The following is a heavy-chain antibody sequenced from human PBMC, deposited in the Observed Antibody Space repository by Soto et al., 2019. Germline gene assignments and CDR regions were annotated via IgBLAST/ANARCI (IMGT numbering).Heavy chain of an antibody. D-gene: IGHD2-2*01. CDR3: ARDSDCHSTSCFFPPHV. V-gene: IGHV3-21*01. CDR2: ISGGSSYI. CDR1: GFTFSLFS. Sequence: ESGGGLVKPGESLTLSCAASGFTFSLFSMTWVRQAPGKGLEWVSSISGGSSYIYYVDSVRGRFTISRDNARNSLYLQMDSLRADDTAVYYCARDSDCHSTSCFFPPHVWGQGTTVTVSS. J-gene: IGHJ6*02.